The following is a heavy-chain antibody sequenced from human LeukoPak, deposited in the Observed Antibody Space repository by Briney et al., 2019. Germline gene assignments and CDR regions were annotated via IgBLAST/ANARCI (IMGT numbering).Heavy chain of an antibody. Sequence: ASVTVSCKASGYTFTNYDINWVRQATAQGLEWMGWMNPNSGKTGYAEKFQDSGTTIRDDSINTAFMELVSPGTADDGVYYFWRGPSYSNYGASYYYYLDVWGKGSTVTDSS. CDR3: WRGPSYSNYGASYYYYLDV. V-gene: IGHV1-8*03. CDR2: MNPNSGKT. CDR1: GYTFTNYD. J-gene: IGHJ6*03. D-gene: IGHD4-11*01.